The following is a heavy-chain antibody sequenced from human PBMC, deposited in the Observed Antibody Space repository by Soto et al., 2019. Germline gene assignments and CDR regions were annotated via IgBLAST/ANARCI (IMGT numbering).Heavy chain of an antibody. D-gene: IGHD4-4*01. CDR2: ISTYNGST. V-gene: IGHV1-18*01. Sequence: QVQLVQSGAEVKKPGASVKVSCKASGYTFTSYGISWVRQAPGQGLEWMGWISTYNGSTNYALTLQGRVTMTTDKSSTTAYMERRSLRSDDTAVYYCARDGFDYTDYYYFYGMDVWGQGTTVTVSS. CDR3: ARDGFDYTDYYYFYGMDV. CDR1: GYTFTSYG. J-gene: IGHJ6*02.